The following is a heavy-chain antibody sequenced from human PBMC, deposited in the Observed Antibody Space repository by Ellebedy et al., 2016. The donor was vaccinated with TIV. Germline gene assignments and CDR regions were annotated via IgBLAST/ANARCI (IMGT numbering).Heavy chain of an antibody. V-gene: IGHV3-74*01. CDR2: ITPDGST. J-gene: IGHJ4*02. D-gene: IGHD6-19*01. CDR1: GFTFSGYW. CDR3: AKCYDGSGWSTIDY. Sequence: GGSLRLXXAASGFTFSGYWMQWVRHSPGEGLVWVSRITPDGSTAYADSVKGRFTISRDNAKNTLFLQMNSLRAEDTAVYYCAKCYDGSGWSTIDYWGQGTLVTVSS.